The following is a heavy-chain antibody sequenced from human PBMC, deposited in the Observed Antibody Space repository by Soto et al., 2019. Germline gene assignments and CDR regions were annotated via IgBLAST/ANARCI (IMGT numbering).Heavy chain of an antibody. Sequence: QMQLVQSGPEVKKPGTSVKVSCKASGFPFSSSVVQWVRQGRGQRLEWIGWIVVGSGHTKNAQKFQERVSITRDMSTSTAYMELTSLRSEDTAMYYCATPDYGDYWYFDLWGRGTLVTVSS. CDR2: IVVGSGHT. CDR1: GFPFSSSV. V-gene: IGHV1-58*01. J-gene: IGHJ2*01. D-gene: IGHD4-17*01. CDR3: ATPDYGDYWYFDL.